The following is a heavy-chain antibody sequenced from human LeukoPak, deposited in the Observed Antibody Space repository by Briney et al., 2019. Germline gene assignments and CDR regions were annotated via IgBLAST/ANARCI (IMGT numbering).Heavy chain of an antibody. CDR2: ISGRGGST. V-gene: IGHV3-23*01. CDR1: GFTFSSYA. Sequence: GGSLRLSCAASGFTFSSYAMSWVRQAPGKGLEWVSAISGRGGSTYYADSVKGRCTISRDNSKNTLYLQMNSLRAEDTAVYYCAKGTGRYCSSTSCSLGKMDYYYGMDVWGQGTTVTVSS. CDR3: AKGTGRYCSSTSCSLGKMDYYYGMDV. D-gene: IGHD2-2*01. J-gene: IGHJ6*02.